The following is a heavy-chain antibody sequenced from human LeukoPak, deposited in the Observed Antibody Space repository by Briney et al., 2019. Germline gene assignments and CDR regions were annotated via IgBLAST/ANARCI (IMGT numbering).Heavy chain of an antibody. CDR2: ISYDGSNK. CDR3: ARDRRGDTSAMDV. J-gene: IGHJ6*04. V-gene: IGHV3-30*01. CDR1: GFTFSSYA. D-gene: IGHD6-25*01. Sequence: GRSLRLSCAASGFTFSSYAMHWVRQASGKGLEWVAVISYDGSNKYYADSVKGRFTISRDNSKNTLYLQMNSLRAEDTAVYYCARDRRGDTSAMDVWGKGTTVTVSS.